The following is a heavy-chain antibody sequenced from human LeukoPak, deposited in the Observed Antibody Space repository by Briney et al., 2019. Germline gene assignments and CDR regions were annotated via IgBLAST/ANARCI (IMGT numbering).Heavy chain of an antibody. V-gene: IGHV3-30-3*01. CDR3: AREGYYGSGSPPSLYFDY. Sequence: GGSLRLSCAASGFTFRNYVIHWVRQAPGKGLEWVAVTSSDLNVKLYADSVKGRFTISRDNSRSTLYLQMNSLRPEDTAIYYCAREGYYGSGSPPSLYFDYWGQGRLVTVSS. D-gene: IGHD3-10*01. CDR2: TSSDLNVK. J-gene: IGHJ4*02. CDR1: GFTFRNYV.